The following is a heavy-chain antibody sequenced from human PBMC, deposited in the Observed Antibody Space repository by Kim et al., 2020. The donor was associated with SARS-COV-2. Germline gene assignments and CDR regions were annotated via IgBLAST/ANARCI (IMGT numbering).Heavy chain of an antibody. CDR2: TYYSGST. CDR3: AIDRIGHCSSTRCTLHFDY. J-gene: IGHJ4*02. V-gene: IGHV4-59*11. D-gene: IGHD2-2*01. CDR1: GGSISTHS. Sequence: SETLSLTCTVSGGSISTHSWSWIRQPPGKGLEWIGYTYYSGSTNYNPSLKSRVTSSVDTSKNQFSLKLSSVTAADAAVYYCAIDRIGHCSSTRCTLHFDYWGQGNLVTVSP.